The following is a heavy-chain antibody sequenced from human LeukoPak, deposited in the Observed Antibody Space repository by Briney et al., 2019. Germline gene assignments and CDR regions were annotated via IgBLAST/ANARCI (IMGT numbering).Heavy chain of an antibody. J-gene: IGHJ4*02. CDR1: GGSISNYY. CDR2: IYTSGST. V-gene: IGHV4-4*07. D-gene: IGHD2-2*01. Sequence: PSETLSLTCTVSGGSISNYYWSWIRQPAGKGLEWIGRIYTSGSTNYHPSLKSRVTMSVDTSKNQFSLKLSSVTAADTAVYYCVRDVLGYCSSTSCSLFDYWGQGTLVTVSS. CDR3: VRDVLGYCSSTSCSLFDY.